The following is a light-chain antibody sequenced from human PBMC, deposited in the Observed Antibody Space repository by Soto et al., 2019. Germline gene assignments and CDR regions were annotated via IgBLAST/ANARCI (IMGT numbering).Light chain of an antibody. CDR3: QEYTTYSRT. Sequence: DIQMTQSPSTLSASVGDRVTITCRASQSISSWLAWYQQKPGKVPRVLIYDASTLESGVPSRFSGGGSGTEFPLTITSLQPDDFATYYCQEYTTYSRTFGQGTKVEVK. V-gene: IGKV1-5*01. CDR2: DAS. J-gene: IGKJ1*01. CDR1: QSISSW.